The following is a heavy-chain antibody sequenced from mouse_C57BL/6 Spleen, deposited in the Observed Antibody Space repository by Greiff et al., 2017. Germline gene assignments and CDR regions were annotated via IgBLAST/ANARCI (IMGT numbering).Heavy chain of an antibody. Sequence: EVKLMESGGGLVKPGGSLKLSCAASGFTFSDYGMHWVRQAPEKGLEWVAYISSGSSTIYYADTVKGRFTISRDNAKNTLFLQMTSLRSEDTAMYYCARGGYYGSSLEDWGQGTTLTVSS. CDR3: ARGGYYGSSLED. CDR2: ISSGSSTI. D-gene: IGHD1-1*01. V-gene: IGHV5-17*01. J-gene: IGHJ2*01. CDR1: GFTFSDYG.